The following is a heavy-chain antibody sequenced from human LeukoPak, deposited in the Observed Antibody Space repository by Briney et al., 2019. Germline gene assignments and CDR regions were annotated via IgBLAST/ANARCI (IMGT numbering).Heavy chain of an antibody. CDR1: GFNVNDDF. Sequence: PGGSLRLSCEASGFNVNDDFMIWVRQAPGEGLEWVSIIYTSGGTYHADSVKGRFTVFKDNSKNSVYLQMNYLRVEDSAVYYCARRHDLWGQGALVTVSS. V-gene: IGHV3-53*01. CDR2: IYTSGGT. J-gene: IGHJ5*02. CDR3: ARRHDL.